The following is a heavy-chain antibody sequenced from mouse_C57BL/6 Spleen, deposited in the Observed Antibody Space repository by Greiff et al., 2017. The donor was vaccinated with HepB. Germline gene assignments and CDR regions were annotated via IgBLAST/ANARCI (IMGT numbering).Heavy chain of an antibody. CDR3: ARWLLFYAMDY. CDR1: GYTFTSYW. V-gene: IGHV1-50*01. Sequence: VQLQQPGAELVKPGASVKLSCKASGYTFTSYWMQWVKQRPGQGLEWIGEIDPSDSYTNYNQKFKGKATLTVDTSPSTAYMQLSSLTSEDSAVYYCARWLLFYAMDYWGQGTSVTVSS. J-gene: IGHJ4*01. D-gene: IGHD2-3*01. CDR2: IDPSDSYT.